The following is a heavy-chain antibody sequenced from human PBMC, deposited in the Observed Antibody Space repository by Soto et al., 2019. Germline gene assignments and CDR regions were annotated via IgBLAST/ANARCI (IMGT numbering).Heavy chain of an antibody. Sequence: GGSLRLSCTASGFTFGDYAMSWFRQAPGKGLEWVGFIRSKAYGGTTEYAASVKGRFTISRDDSKSIAYLQMNSLKTEDTAVYYCTGDLSLYGDYVGYWGQGTLVTVSS. V-gene: IGHV3-49*03. CDR3: TGDLSLYGDYVGY. J-gene: IGHJ4*02. D-gene: IGHD4-17*01. CDR2: IRSKAYGGTT. CDR1: GFTFGDYA.